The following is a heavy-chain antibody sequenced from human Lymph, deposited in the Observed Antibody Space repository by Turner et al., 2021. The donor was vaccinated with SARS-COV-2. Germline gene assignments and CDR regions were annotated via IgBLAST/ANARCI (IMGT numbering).Heavy chain of an antibody. J-gene: IGHJ6*02. D-gene: IGHD1-26*01. CDR3: AKEGEWEFYGGGLDV. V-gene: IGHV3-30*18. Sequence: QVQLVESGGGVVQPGRSLSLSCAASGFTFSTYGMHWVRQAPGKGLEWVAVISYDGSNKYYADSVKGRFTISRDNSKNTLHLQMNSLRAEDTAVYYCAKEGEWEFYGGGLDVWGQGTTVTVSS. CDR1: GFTFSTYG. CDR2: ISYDGSNK.